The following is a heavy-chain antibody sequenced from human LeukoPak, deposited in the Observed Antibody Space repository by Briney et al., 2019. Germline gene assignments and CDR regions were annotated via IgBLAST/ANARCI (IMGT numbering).Heavy chain of an antibody. Sequence: PGGSLRLSCAASGFTFSSYWMSWVRQAPGKGLEWVANIKHDGSEKYYVDSVRGRFTISRDNAKNSLSLQVNFLRVNDTAVYYCARGVRHAVTAAVSDHFVYWGQGTLVTVSS. J-gene: IGHJ4*02. CDR2: IKHDGSEK. V-gene: IGHV3-7*01. CDR1: GFTFSSYW. CDR3: ARGVRHAVTAAVSDHFVY. D-gene: IGHD2-21*02.